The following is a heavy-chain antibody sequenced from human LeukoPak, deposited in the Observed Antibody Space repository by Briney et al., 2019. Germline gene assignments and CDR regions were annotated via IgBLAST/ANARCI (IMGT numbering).Heavy chain of an antibody. Sequence: GGSLRLSCAAAGFTFSSYAMSWVRQAPGKGLEWVSHIIATGGSTYYADSVKGRFAISRDNSKNTLYLQLSSLRVEDTAVYYCAKGKTSGWDQDAFDIWGQGTMVTVSS. CDR1: GFTFSSYA. V-gene: IGHV3-23*01. J-gene: IGHJ3*02. CDR3: AKGKTSGWDQDAFDI. CDR2: IIATGGST. D-gene: IGHD6-19*01.